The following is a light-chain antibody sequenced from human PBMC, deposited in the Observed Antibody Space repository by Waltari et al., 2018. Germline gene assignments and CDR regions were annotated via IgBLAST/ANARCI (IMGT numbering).Light chain of an antibody. CDR3: QAWDSSTAVV. V-gene: IGLV3-1*01. CDR1: KLGDKY. J-gene: IGLJ2*01. CDR2: QDT. Sequence: SYELTQPPSVSVSPGQTASITCPGDKLGDKYVCWYQQKPGQSPVLVIYQDTNRPSGIPERFSGSNSGNTATLTISGTQALDEADYYCQAWDSSTAVVFGGGTKMTVL.